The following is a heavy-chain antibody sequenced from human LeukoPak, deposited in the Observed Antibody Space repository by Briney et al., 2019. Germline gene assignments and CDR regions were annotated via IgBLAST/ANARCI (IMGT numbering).Heavy chain of an antibody. J-gene: IGHJ4*02. V-gene: IGHV3-48*03. D-gene: IGHD4-23*01. CDR1: GFTFSSYE. Sequence: GGSLRLSCAASGFTFSSYEMNWVRQAPGKGLEWVSYISSSGSTIYYADSVKGRFTISRDNSKNTLYLQMNSLRAEDTAVYYCARDYGGSSPFDYWGQGTLVTVSS. CDR2: ISSSGSTI. CDR3: ARDYGGSSPFDY.